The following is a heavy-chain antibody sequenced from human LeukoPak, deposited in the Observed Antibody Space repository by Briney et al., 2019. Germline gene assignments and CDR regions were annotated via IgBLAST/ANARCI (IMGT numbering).Heavy chain of an antibody. CDR3: ARVQPYQLIIYYDSSGYYDY. D-gene: IGHD3-22*01. CDR2: VYRTGTT. CDR1: GYSIGNGYF. Sequence: RSSETLSLTCTVSGYSIGNGYFWGWIRQPPGKGLEWIGNVYRTGTTFYNPSLQRRVSMSVDTSKNTFSLNLKSVTAADTAVYYCARVQPYQLIIYYDSSGYYDYWGQGTLVTVSS. J-gene: IGHJ4*02. V-gene: IGHV4-38-2*02.